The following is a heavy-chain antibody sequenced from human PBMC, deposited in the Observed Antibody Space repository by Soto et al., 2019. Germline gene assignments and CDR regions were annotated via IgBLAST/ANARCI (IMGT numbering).Heavy chain of an antibody. D-gene: IGHD3-22*01. V-gene: IGHV4-59*11. CDR1: GDSFSNHY. J-gene: IGHJ5*01. Sequence: PSETLSLTCTISGDSFSNHYWTWIRQSPGKGLGWIGYIFHSGITDYNPSVKSRVTISIDKSRNLFSLNLTSVTAADTAVYYCARDRYSYDSRGYYRTLDSWGQGTLVTVSS. CDR3: ARDRYSYDSRGYYRTLDS. CDR2: IFHSGIT.